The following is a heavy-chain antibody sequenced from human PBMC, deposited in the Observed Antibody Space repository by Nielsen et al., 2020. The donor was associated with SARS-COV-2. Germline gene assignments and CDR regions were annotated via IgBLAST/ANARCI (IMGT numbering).Heavy chain of an antibody. CDR2: IIPILGIA. CDR3: ASGSIAAAGTDNWFDP. J-gene: IGHJ5*02. V-gene: IGHV1-69*04. D-gene: IGHD6-13*01. CDR1: GGTFSSYA. Sequence: SVKVSCKASGGTFSSYAISWVRQAPGQGLEWMGRIIPILGIANYAQKFQGRVTITADKSTSTAYMELSSLRSEGTAVYYCASGSIAAAGTDNWFDPWGQGTLVTVSS.